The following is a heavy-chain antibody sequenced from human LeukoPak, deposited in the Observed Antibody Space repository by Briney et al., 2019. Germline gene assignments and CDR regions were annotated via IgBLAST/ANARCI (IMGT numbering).Heavy chain of an antibody. Sequence: SVKVSCKPSGGTFSSYAISWVRPAPGQGLEWMGGIIPIFGTANYAQKFQGRVTITADESTSTAYMELSSLRSEDTAVYYCAIKVNEGIAAAGGAFDIWGQGTMVTVSS. CDR2: IIPIFGTA. V-gene: IGHV1-69*01. J-gene: IGHJ3*02. CDR1: GGTFSSYA. D-gene: IGHD6-13*01. CDR3: AIKVNEGIAAAGGAFDI.